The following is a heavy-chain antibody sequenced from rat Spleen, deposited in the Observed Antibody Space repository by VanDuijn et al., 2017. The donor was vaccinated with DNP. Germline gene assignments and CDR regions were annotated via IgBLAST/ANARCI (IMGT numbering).Heavy chain of an antibody. V-gene: IGHV5S10*01. CDR3: ATHSGWFAY. J-gene: IGHJ3*01. CDR2: IIYDGSRT. Sequence: EVQLVESGGGLVQPGRSLKLSCAASGFTFSDYNMAWVRQAPKKGLEWVATIIYDGSRTFYRDSVKGRFTISRDHARNTLYLQMDSLRSEDTATYYCATHSGWFAYWGQGSPVTVSS. D-gene: IGHD1-1*01. CDR1: GFTFSDYN.